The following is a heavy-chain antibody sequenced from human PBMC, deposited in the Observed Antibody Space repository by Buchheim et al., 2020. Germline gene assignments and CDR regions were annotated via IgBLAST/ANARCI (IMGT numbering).Heavy chain of an antibody. J-gene: IGHJ5*02. CDR3: AKDEGEHSNNWFDP. V-gene: IGHV3-43D*04. CDR1: GFTFDDYA. CDR2: ISWDGGST. D-gene: IGHD6-6*01. Sequence: EMQLVESGGVVVQPGGSLRLSCAASGFTFDDYAMHWVRQAPGKGLEWVSLISWDGGSTYYADSVKGRFTISRDNSKNSLYLQMNSLRAEETALYYCAKDEGEHSNNWFDPWGQGTL.